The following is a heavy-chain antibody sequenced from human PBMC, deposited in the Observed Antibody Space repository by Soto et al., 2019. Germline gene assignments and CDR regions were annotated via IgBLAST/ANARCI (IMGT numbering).Heavy chain of an antibody. CDR2: IIPIFGTA. CDR1: GGTFSSYA. V-gene: IGHV1-69*13. Sequence: SVKVSCKASGGTFSSYAISWVRQAPGQGLEWMGGIIPIFGTANYAQKFQGRVTITADESTSTAYMELSSLRSEDTAVYYCARDSPGDIVVVPAAMDLDYYSYGMDVWGQGTTVTVSS. J-gene: IGHJ6*02. D-gene: IGHD2-2*01. CDR3: ARDSPGDIVVVPAAMDLDYYSYGMDV.